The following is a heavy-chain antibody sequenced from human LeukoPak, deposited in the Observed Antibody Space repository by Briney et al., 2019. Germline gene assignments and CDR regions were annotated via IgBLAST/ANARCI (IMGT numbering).Heavy chain of an antibody. CDR3: AKEAITMVRGVIFLDY. J-gene: IGHJ4*02. D-gene: IGHD3-10*01. V-gene: IGHV3-11*04. CDR1: GFTFSDYY. CDR2: ISGSGSTI. Sequence: PGGSLRLSCAASGFTFSDYYMSWIRQAPGKGLEWVSYISGSGSTIYYADSVKGRFTISRDNAKNSLYLQMNSLRAEDTAVYYCAKEAITMVRGVIFLDYWGQGTLVTVSS.